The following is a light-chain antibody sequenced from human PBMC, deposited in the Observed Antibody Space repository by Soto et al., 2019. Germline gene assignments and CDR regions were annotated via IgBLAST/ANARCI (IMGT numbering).Light chain of an antibody. CDR3: QHHNSYSQT. CDR1: RSIRNY. J-gene: IGKJ1*01. V-gene: IGKV1-5*01. Sequence: DIQMTQSPPTLSTSVRDRVTITRRASRSIRNYLAWYQQMPGKAPKLLIYGAYNLQSGVPSRFSGSGSGTEFTLTISSLQPDDFATYFCQHHNSYSQTFGQGTKVDIK. CDR2: GAY.